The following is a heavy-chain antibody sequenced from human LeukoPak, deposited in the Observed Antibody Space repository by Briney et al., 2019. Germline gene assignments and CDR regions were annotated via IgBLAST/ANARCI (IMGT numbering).Heavy chain of an antibody. V-gene: IGHV3-23*01. J-gene: IGHJ4*02. CDR1: GFTFSSYS. D-gene: IGHD4-17*01. CDR3: AKGGDYGVKYYFDY. CDR2: ISGSGGST. Sequence: GGSLRLSCAASGFTFSSYSMNWVRQAPGKGLEWVSAISGSGGSTYYADSVKGRLTISRDNSKNTLYLQMNSLRAEDTAVYYCAKGGDYGVKYYFDYWGQGTLVTVSS.